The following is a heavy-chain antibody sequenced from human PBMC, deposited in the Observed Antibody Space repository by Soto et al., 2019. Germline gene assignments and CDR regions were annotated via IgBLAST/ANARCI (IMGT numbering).Heavy chain of an antibody. J-gene: IGHJ2*01. CDR3: ARGAYGDYHYWYFDL. Sequence: EVQLVESGGGLVKPGGSLRLSCAASGFTFSSYSMNWVRQAPGKGLEWVSSISSSSSYIYYADSVKGRFTISRDNAKNSLYLQMSSLRAEDTAVYYCARGAYGDYHYWYFDLWGRGTLVTVSS. CDR1: GFTFSSYS. V-gene: IGHV3-21*01. D-gene: IGHD4-17*01. CDR2: ISSSSSYI.